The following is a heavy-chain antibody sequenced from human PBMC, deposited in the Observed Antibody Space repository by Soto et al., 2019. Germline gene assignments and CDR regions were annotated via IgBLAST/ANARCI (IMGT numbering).Heavy chain of an antibody. V-gene: IGHV1-2*02. CDR3: ARPGVMRRDGYNLGY. J-gene: IGHJ4*02. CDR2: INPNSGGT. Sequence: ASVKVSCKASGYAFTGYYMHWVRQAPGQGLEWMGWINPNSGGTNYAQKFQGRVTMTRDTSISTAYMELSRLGSDDTAVYYCARPGVMRRDGYNLGYWGQGTLVTVSS. D-gene: IGHD3-16*01. CDR1: GYAFTGYY.